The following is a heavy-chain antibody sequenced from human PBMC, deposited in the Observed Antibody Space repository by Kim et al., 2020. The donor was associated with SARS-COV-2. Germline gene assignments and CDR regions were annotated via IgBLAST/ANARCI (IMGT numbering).Heavy chain of an antibody. CDR2: ISWNSGSI. J-gene: IGHJ4*02. CDR1: GFTFDDYA. CDR3: AKTVAATGTLIDY. D-gene: IGHD2-15*01. Sequence: GGSLRLSCAASGFTFDDYAMHWVRQAPGKGLEWVSGISWNSGSIGYADSVKGRFTISRDNAKNSLYLQMNSLRAEDTALYYCAKTVAATGTLIDYWGQGTLVTVSS. V-gene: IGHV3-9*01.